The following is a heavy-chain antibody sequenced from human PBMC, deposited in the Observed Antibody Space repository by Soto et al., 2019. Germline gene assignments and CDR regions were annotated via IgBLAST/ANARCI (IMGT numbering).Heavy chain of an antibody. D-gene: IGHD3-22*01. CDR2: IYHSGST. CDR1: GGSVSSRSYY. J-gene: IGHJ4*02. Sequence: SETLSLTCTVSGGSVSSRSYYWGWIRQPPGKGLEWIGSIYHSGSTYYNPSLKSRVTISVDTSKNQFSLKLSSVTAADTAVYYCAREGSGYLVYWGQGTLVTVSS. V-gene: IGHV4-39*07. CDR3: AREGSGYLVY.